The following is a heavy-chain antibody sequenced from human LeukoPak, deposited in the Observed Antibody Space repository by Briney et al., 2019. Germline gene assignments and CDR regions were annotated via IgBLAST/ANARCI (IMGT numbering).Heavy chain of an antibody. CDR3: ARLRGSSWYRVPDLTFDY. Sequence: SETLSLTCAVYGGSFSGYYWSWIRQPPGKGLEWIGSIYYSGSTYYNPSLKSRVTISVDTSKNQFSLKLSSVTAADTAVYYCARLRGSSWYRVPDLTFDYWGQGTLVTVSS. J-gene: IGHJ4*02. CDR1: GGSFSGYY. CDR2: IYYSGST. V-gene: IGHV4-34*01. D-gene: IGHD6-13*01.